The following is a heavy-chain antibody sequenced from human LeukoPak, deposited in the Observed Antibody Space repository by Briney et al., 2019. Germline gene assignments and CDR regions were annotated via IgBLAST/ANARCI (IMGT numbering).Heavy chain of an antibody. Sequence: PGGSLRLSCAASGITVSSNYMSWVRQAPGKGLEWVAVISYDGTNKYYADSVKGRFTISRDNSKNTLYLQMNSLRAEDTAVYYCARDSSRGGSPYFDYWGQGTLVTVSS. CDR1: GITVSSNY. J-gene: IGHJ4*02. CDR2: ISYDGTNK. D-gene: IGHD3-16*01. V-gene: IGHV3-30-3*01. CDR3: ARDSSRGGSPYFDY.